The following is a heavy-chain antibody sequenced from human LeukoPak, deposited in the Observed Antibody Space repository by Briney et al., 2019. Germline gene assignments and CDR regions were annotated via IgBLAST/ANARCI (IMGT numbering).Heavy chain of an antibody. CDR1: GFTVSSNY. Sequence: GGSLRLSCAASGFTVSSNYMSWVRQAPGKGLEWVSVIYSGGSTCYADSVKGRFTISRDNSKNTLYLQMNSLRAEDTAVYYCAKDFRDGSSSFDYWGQGTLVTVSS. CDR3: AKDFRDGSSSFDY. J-gene: IGHJ4*02. V-gene: IGHV3-53*01. CDR2: IYSGGST. D-gene: IGHD6-6*01.